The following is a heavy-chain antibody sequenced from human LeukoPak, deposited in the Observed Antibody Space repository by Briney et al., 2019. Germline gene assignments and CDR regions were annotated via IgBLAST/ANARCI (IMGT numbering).Heavy chain of an antibody. J-gene: IGHJ4*02. CDR3: ARVPSLGYCSGGSCYRFDH. D-gene: IGHD2-15*01. V-gene: IGHV1-8*01. CDR1: GYTFASYD. CDR2: MNPDSTNT. Sequence: ASVKVSCKASGYTFASYDINWVRQAPGQGLEWMGWMNPDSTNTGHAQKFQGRVTMPRDTSMRTAYMELSSLTSEDTAVYYCARVPSLGYCSGGSCYRFDHWGQGTLVAVSS.